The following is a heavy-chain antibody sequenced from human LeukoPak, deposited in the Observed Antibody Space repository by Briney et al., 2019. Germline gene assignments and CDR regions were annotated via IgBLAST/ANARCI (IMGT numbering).Heavy chain of an antibody. CDR2: IYYTGST. J-gene: IGHJ4*02. Sequence: PSETLSLTCTVSGGSISSYYWSWIRQPPGKGLEWIGYIYYTGSTNYNPSLKGRVTISVDTSKNQFSLQLNSATPEDTAVYYCTKGYSMSYWGLGTLVTVSS. CDR1: GGSISSYY. D-gene: IGHD6-13*01. V-gene: IGHV4-59*12. CDR3: TKGYSMSY.